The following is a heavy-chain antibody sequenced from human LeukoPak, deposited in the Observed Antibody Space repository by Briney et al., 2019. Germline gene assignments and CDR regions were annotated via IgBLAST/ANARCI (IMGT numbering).Heavy chain of an antibody. CDR3: ARIRGQWLVDDY. V-gene: IGHV2-70*11. J-gene: IGHJ4*02. Sequence: SGPALVKPTQTLTLTCTFSGFSLSTSGMCVSWIRQPPGKALEWLARIDWDDDKYYSTSLKTRLTISKDTSKDQVVLTMTNMDPVDTATYYYARIRGQWLVDDYWGQGTLVTVSS. D-gene: IGHD6-19*01. CDR1: GFSLSTSGMC. CDR2: IDWDDDK.